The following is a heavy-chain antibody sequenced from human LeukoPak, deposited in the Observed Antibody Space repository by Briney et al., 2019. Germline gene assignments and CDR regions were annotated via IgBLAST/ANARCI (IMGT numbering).Heavy chain of an antibody. CDR1: GFSFTKYW. CDR2: IRPDGIEK. CDR3: ARGPDSGTFYRYFDC. Sequence: GGSLRLSCAASGFSFTKYWMSWVRQAPGKGLEWVAPIRPDGIEKQYVDSVKGRFFISRDNSSESLHLQMKTLRVDDTALYFCARGPDSGTFYRYFDCWGQGALTTVSS. V-gene: IGHV3-7*01. D-gene: IGHD3-10*01. J-gene: IGHJ4*02.